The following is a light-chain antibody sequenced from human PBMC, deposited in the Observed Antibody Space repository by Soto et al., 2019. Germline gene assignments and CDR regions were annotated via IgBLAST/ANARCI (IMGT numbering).Light chain of an antibody. Sequence: DIVMTQSPDSLAASLGERATINCKSSQNVLSRSNNKNYLAWYQQKPGQPPKLLIYWASSRESGVPDRFSCSGSGTDFSLTISSLQAEDVAVYYCQQYYDTPRTFGQGTKVEIK. V-gene: IGKV4-1*01. CDR3: QQYYDTPRT. J-gene: IGKJ1*01. CDR2: WAS. CDR1: QNVLSRSNNKNY.